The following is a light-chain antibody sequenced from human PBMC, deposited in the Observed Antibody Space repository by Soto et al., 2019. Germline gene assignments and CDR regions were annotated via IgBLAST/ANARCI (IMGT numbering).Light chain of an antibody. CDR1: QSVSSSS. J-gene: IGKJ5*01. CDR2: DAS. Sequence: EIVLTQSPGTLSLSPGERATLXWRASQSVSSSSLAWYQQKPGQAPRLLIYDASSRATGIPDRFSGSGSGADFTLTISRLEPEDFAVYSCQQYGTSPITFGQGTRLEI. CDR3: QQYGTSPIT. V-gene: IGKV3-20*01.